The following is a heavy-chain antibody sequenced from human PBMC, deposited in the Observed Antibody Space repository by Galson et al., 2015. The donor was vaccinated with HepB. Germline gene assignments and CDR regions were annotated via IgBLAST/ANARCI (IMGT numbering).Heavy chain of an antibody. J-gene: IGHJ5*02. CDR3: AKAGGRYQLLYWFDP. CDR2: ITYNGRVE. D-gene: IGHD2-2*01. CDR1: GFTFSSYG. V-gene: IGHV3-30*18. Sequence: SPRLSCAASGFTFSSYGMHWVRQAPGKGLEWVAVITYNGRVENYSDSVKGRFTISRDNSKNTLYLQMNSLRAEDTAMYYCAKAGGRYQLLYWFDPWGQGTLVTVS.